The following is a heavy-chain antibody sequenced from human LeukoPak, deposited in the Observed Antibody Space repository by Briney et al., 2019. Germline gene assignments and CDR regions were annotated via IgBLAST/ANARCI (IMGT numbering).Heavy chain of an antibody. D-gene: IGHD3-9*01. Sequence: SETLSLTCTVSGGSISSCYWSWIRQPPGKGLEWIGYIYYSGSTNYNPSLKSRVTISVDTSKNQFSLKLSSVTAADTAVYYCARGQLRYFDWSSYDAFDIWGQGTMVTVSS. CDR1: GGSISSCY. CDR3: ARGQLRYFDWSSYDAFDI. V-gene: IGHV4-59*01. J-gene: IGHJ3*02. CDR2: IYYSGST.